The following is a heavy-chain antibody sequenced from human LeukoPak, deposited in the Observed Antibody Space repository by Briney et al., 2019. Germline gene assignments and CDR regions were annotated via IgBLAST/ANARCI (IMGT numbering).Heavy chain of an antibody. D-gene: IGHD4-11*01. Sequence: GGSLRLSCAASGFTFTSYWIHWVRQAPGKGMVWVSRINSDGRTTIYADDVEGRFTISRDNAKNTLYLQMNSLIAEDTAVYYCARDNDYKIDYWGQGTLVTVSS. CDR3: ARDNDYKIDY. CDR1: GFTFTSYW. J-gene: IGHJ4*02. V-gene: IGHV3-74*01. CDR2: INSDGRTT.